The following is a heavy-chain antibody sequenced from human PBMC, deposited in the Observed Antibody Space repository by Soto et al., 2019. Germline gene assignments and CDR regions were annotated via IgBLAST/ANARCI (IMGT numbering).Heavy chain of an antibody. CDR3: ARIDSVNIAAAGTIDY. CDR1: GGSISSGGYY. Sequence: PSLTCTVSGGSISSGGYYWSWIRQHPGKGLEWIGYIYYSGSTYYNPSLKSRVTISVDTSKNQFSLKLSSVTAADTAVYYCARIDSVNIAAAGTIDYWGQGTLVTVSS. V-gene: IGHV4-31*03. J-gene: IGHJ4*02. CDR2: IYYSGST. D-gene: IGHD6-13*01.